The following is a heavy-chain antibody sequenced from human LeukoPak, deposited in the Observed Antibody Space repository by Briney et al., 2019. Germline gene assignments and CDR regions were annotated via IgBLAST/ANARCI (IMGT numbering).Heavy chain of an antibody. D-gene: IGHD2-8*01. Sequence: GALVKVSCKASGGTFSSYAISWVRQAPGQGLEWMGRIIPILGIANYAQKFQGRVTMTEDTSTDTAYMELSSLRSEDTAVYYCARGRGYCTNGVCYGDNWFDPWGQGTLVTVSS. CDR1: GGTFSSYA. CDR2: IIPILGIA. CDR3: ARGRGYCTNGVCYGDNWFDP. V-gene: IGHV1-69*04. J-gene: IGHJ5*02.